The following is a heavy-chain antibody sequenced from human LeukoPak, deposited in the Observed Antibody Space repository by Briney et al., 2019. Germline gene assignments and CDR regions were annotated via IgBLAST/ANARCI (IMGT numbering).Heavy chain of an antibody. CDR1: GGTFSSYT. CDR3: ARDFLGSGTLYYYDSSGYYY. CDR2: IIPILGIA. Sequence: GASVKVSCKASGGTFSSYTISWVRQAPGQGLEWMGRIIPILGIANYAQKFQGRVTITADKSTSTAYMELSSLRSEDTAVYYCARDFLGSGTLYYYDSSGYYYWGQGTLVTVSS. V-gene: IGHV1-69*04. D-gene: IGHD3-22*01. J-gene: IGHJ4*02.